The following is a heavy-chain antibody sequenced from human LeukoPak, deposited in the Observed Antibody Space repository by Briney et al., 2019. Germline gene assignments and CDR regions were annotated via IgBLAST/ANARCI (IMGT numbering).Heavy chain of an antibody. D-gene: IGHD6-19*01. CDR1: GFTFSNAW. V-gene: IGHV3-74*03. Sequence: GGSLRLSCAASGFTFSNAWMSWVRQAPGKGLVWVSRINSDGSFTTYADSVKGRFTISRDNAKNTLNLQMNSLRAEDTAVYYCARGFSSGWYLFGDFWGQGALVTVSS. CDR3: ARGFSSGWYLFGDF. CDR2: INSDGSFT. J-gene: IGHJ4*02.